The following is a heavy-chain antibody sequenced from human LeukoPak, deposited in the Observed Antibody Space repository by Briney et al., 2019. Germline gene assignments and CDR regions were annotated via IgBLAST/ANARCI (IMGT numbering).Heavy chain of an antibody. CDR2: INPNSGGT. V-gene: IGHV1-2*02. CDR3: ARFPVGVPALDY. CDR1: GYTFTGYY. Sequence: ASVKVSCKASGYTFTGYYMHRVRQAPGQGLEWMGWINPNSGGTNYAQKFQGRVTMTRDTSISTAYMELSRLRSDDTAVYYCARFPVGVPALDYWGQGTLVTVSS. J-gene: IGHJ4*02. D-gene: IGHD2-2*01.